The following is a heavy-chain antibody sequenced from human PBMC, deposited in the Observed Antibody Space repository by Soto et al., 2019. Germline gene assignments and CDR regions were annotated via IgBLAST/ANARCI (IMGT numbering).Heavy chain of an antibody. CDR3: AKGDTTAVGTVDY. V-gene: IGHV3-23*01. CDR2: ISGGGDNT. CDR1: GFTFSSYS. Sequence: GGSLRLSCAASGFTFSSYSMNWVRQAPGKGLEWVSAISGGGDNTYYADSVKGRFTISRDNSKNTLYLQMNSLRVEDTALYYCAKGDTTAVGTVDYWGQGTLVTVSS. D-gene: IGHD6-13*01. J-gene: IGHJ4*02.